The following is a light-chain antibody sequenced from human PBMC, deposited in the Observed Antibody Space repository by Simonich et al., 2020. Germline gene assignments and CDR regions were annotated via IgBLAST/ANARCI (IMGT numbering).Light chain of an antibody. CDR3: MQSIQLPLT. Sequence: IVKTQTRLSLSGTPAQPASISFKSSQSLLHSDGKTYLYWYMQKPGQSPQLLIYEVTNRFSGVPDRFSGRGSGTDFTLKISRVEAEDVGVYYCMQSIQLPLTFGGGRKVELK. V-gene: IGKV2D-29*02. CDR1: QSLLHSDGKTY. J-gene: IGKJ4*01. CDR2: EVT.